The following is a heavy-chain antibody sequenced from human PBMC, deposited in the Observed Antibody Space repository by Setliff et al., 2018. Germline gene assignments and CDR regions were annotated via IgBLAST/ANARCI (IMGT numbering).Heavy chain of an antibody. V-gene: IGHV3-7*01. Sequence: SLRLSCAASGFTFSRYWMSWVRQAPGKGLEWVANIKRDGSEKYYVDSVKGRFTISRDNAKNSLYLQMNSLRAEDTAVFYCARDGGEYWGQGTLVTVSS. CDR1: GFTFSRYW. CDR2: IKRDGSEK. D-gene: IGHD3-16*01. CDR3: ARDGGEY. J-gene: IGHJ4*02.